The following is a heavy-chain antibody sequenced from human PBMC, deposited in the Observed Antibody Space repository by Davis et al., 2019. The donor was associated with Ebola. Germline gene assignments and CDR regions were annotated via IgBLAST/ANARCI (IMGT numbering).Heavy chain of an antibody. D-gene: IGHD2/OR15-2a*01. Sequence: GESLKISCAASGFTFSSYWMHWVRQAPGKGLVWVSRINSDGSSTSYADSVKGRFTISRDNAKNTLYLQMNSLRAEDTAVYYCATGLLLDYYGMDVWGKGTTVTVSS. V-gene: IGHV3-74*01. CDR1: GFTFSSYW. CDR2: INSDGSST. CDR3: ATGLLLDYYGMDV. J-gene: IGHJ6*04.